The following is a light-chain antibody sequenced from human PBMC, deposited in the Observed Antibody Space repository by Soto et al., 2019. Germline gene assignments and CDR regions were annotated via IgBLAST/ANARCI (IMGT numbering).Light chain of an antibody. CDR1: QDIGYH. CDR3: QLHTTYPRP. V-gene: IGKV1-17*03. J-gene: IGKJ1*01. Sequence: DIQMTQSPSAMSAAVGDRVTITCRASQDIGYHLGWFQQKPGKAPKRLIYSASSLDSGVPSRFSATGSGTEFTFTISRLQPEDFGTYYCQLHTTYPRPFGQGTKVEVK. CDR2: SAS.